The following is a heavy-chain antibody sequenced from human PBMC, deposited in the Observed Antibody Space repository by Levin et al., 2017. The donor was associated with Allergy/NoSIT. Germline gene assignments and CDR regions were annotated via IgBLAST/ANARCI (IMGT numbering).Heavy chain of an antibody. CDR3: AKALGTVEGTWWDDY. Sequence: LTCAASVFTFSSYAMSWVRQAPGKGLEWVSGISKNGAGTFYADAVKGRFTISRDNSKNTLYLQMNSLSAEDTAMYYCAKALGTVEGTWWDDYWGQGTLVTVSS. D-gene: IGHD1-26*01. V-gene: IGHV3-23*01. CDR2: ISKNGAGT. CDR1: VFTFSSYA. J-gene: IGHJ4*02.